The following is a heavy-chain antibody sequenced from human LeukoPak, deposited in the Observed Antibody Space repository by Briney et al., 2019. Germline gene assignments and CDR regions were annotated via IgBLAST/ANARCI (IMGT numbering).Heavy chain of an antibody. CDR1: GFTFSSYA. CDR2: IWNDGRNK. J-gene: IGHJ3*02. V-gene: IGHV3-33*01. D-gene: IGHD2-2*01. Sequence: GRSLRLSCAASGFTFSSYAMHWVRQAPGKGLEWVAVIWNDGRNKYCADSVKGRFTISRDNSKNTLYLQMNSLRAEDTAVYYCARAEVPAAVKSGAFDIWGRGTMVTVSS. CDR3: ARAEVPAAVKSGAFDI.